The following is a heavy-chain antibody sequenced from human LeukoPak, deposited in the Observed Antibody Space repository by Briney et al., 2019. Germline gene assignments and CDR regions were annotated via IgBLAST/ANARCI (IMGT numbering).Heavy chain of an antibody. Sequence: SETLSLTCTVSGGSISSYYWSWIRQPAGKGLEWIGRLYTSGSTNYNPSLKSRVTMSVDKSRNQLFLKLNSVTAADTAVYYCATRRRIWGTYRYTIDSWGQGTLVTVSS. J-gene: IGHJ4*02. V-gene: IGHV4-4*07. CDR3: ATRRRIWGTYRYTIDS. D-gene: IGHD3-16*02. CDR2: LYTSGST. CDR1: GGSISSYY.